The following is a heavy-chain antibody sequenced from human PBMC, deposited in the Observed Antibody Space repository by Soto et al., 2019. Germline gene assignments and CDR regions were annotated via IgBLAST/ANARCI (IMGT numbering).Heavy chain of an antibody. D-gene: IGHD6-6*01. V-gene: IGHV3-49*04. CDR1: GFAFGDKG. Sequence: GGSLRLSCSGSGFAFGDKGLNWVRQAPGKGLEWIGLIRGKYYSATTEYAASVRGRFTISRDDSKSIVYLQMNSLKSEDTAVFYCVYRSWSVYYSYVMALWGQGDTVPVS. J-gene: IGHJ6*01. CDR3: VYRSWSVYYSYVMAL. CDR2: IRGKYYSATT.